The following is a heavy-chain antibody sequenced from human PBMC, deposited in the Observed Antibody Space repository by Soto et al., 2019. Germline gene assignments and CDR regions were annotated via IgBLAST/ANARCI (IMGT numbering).Heavy chain of an antibody. Sequence: GGSLRLSCAASGFTFDDYAMHWVRQAPGKGLEWVSGISWNSGSIGYADSVKGRFTISRDNAKNSLYLQMNSLRAEDTALYYCAKDSLWFGETTTYYFDYWGQGTLVTVSS. J-gene: IGHJ4*02. V-gene: IGHV3-9*01. D-gene: IGHD3-10*01. CDR1: GFTFDDYA. CDR2: ISWNSGSI. CDR3: AKDSLWFGETTTYYFDY.